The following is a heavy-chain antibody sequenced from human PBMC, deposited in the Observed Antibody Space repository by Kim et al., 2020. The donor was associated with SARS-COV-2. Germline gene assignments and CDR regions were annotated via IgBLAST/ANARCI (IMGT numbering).Heavy chain of an antibody. Sequence: GSETYFVESVKGLFTISRDNAKNLVYLQMNSLRAEDTAIYYCVGGNNIYWGQGTLVTVSS. J-gene: IGHJ4*02. CDR3: VGGNNIY. CDR2: GSET. V-gene: IGHV3-7*03. D-gene: IGHD1-20*01.